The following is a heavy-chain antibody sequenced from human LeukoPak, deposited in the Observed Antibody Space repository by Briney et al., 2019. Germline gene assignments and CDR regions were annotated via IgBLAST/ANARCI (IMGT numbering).Heavy chain of an antibody. V-gene: IGHV1-8*01. CDR1: GYTFSSHD. Sequence: GASVNVSCKASGYTFSSHDINWVRQATGQGLEWMGWMNPNSCNTGYAQQFQGRVTITRNTSISTAYMELTSLRSEDTAVYYCARVVNYFDYVTTRFDYWGQGTLVTAPS. CDR3: ARVVNYFDYVTTRFDY. D-gene: IGHD4-17*01. CDR2: MNPNSCNT. J-gene: IGHJ4*02.